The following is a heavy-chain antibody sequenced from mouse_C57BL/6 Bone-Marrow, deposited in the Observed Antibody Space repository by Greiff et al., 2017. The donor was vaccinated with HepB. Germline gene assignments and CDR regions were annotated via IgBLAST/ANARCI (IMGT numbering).Heavy chain of an antibody. J-gene: IGHJ4*01. V-gene: IGHV5-15*01. CDR1: GFTFSDYG. Sequence: EVQLQESGGGLVQPGGSLKLSCAASGFTFSDYGMAWVRQAPRKGPEWVAFISNLAYSIYYADTVTGRFTISRENAKNTLYLEMSSLRSEDTAMYYCARPLYGNYGDYAMDYWGQGTSVTVSS. D-gene: IGHD2-1*01. CDR3: ARPLYGNYGDYAMDY. CDR2: ISNLAYSI.